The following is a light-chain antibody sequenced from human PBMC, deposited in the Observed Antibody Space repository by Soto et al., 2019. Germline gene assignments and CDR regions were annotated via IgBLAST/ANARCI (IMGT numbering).Light chain of an antibody. CDR1: QSVSNNY. Sequence: EIVLTQSPGTLSLSPGERATLSCRASQSVSNNYLAWYQQKPGQAPRLLIYGASNRATGIPERFRGRGSGTDFTLTISGLEPEDFAVYYCQQYGSSSLTFGQGTRLEIK. CDR3: QQYGSSSLT. V-gene: IGKV3-20*01. CDR2: GAS. J-gene: IGKJ5*01.